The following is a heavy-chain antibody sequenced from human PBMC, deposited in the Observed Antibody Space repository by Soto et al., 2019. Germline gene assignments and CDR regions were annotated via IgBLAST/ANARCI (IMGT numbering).Heavy chain of an antibody. CDR3: AKDPSSSWYYAWFDP. J-gene: IGHJ5*02. CDR2: ISGSGGST. V-gene: IGHV3-23*01. CDR1: GFTFSSYA. D-gene: IGHD6-13*01. Sequence: XXSLRLSFAASGFTFSSYAMRWVRQAPGKGLEWVSAISGSGGSTYYADSVKGRFTISRDNSKNTLYLQMNSLRAQDTAVYYCAKDPSSSWYYAWFDPWGQGTLVTVSS.